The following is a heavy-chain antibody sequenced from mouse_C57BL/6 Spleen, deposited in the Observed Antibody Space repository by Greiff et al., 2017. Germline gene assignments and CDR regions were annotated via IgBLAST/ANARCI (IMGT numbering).Heavy chain of an antibody. CDR3: ASYYSNFGGFAY. V-gene: IGHV1-64*01. CDR1: GYTFTSYW. Sequence: QVQLQQPGAELVKPGASVKLSCKASGYTFTSYWMHWVKQRPGQGLEWIGMIHPNSGSTNYNEKFKSKATLTVDKSSSTAYMQLSSLTSEDSAVYDCASYYSNFGGFAYWGQGTLVTVSA. J-gene: IGHJ3*01. D-gene: IGHD2-5*01. CDR2: IHPNSGST.